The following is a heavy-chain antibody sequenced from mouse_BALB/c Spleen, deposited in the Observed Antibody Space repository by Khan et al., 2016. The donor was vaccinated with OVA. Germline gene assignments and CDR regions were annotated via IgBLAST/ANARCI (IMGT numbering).Heavy chain of an antibody. J-gene: IGHJ3*01. CDR3: EGGGSSCPAWFTY. CDR2: IRYDGNS. V-gene: IGHV3-6*02. CDR1: GYSITSGYF. D-gene: IGHD6-1*01. Sequence: EVQLQESGPGLVKPSQSLSLTCSVTGYSITSGYFWNWIRQFPGNNLEWMGYIRYDGNSDYNPSLKNRISITRDTSKNQCFLKVNSATPEDTAKYDCEGGGSSCPAWFTYWGQGTLVTVSA.